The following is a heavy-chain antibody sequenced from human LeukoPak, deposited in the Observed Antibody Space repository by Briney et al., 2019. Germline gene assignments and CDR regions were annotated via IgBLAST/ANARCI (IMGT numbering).Heavy chain of an antibody. V-gene: IGHV1-2*02. Sequence: ASVTVSCKASGYTFTGYYMHWVRQAPGQGLEWMGWINPNSGGTNYAQKFQGRVTMTRDTSISTAYMELSRLRSDDTAVYYCARNGYSSGWYEYYFDYWGQGTLVTVSS. J-gene: IGHJ4*02. D-gene: IGHD6-19*01. CDR2: INPNSGGT. CDR3: ARNGYSSGWYEYYFDY. CDR1: GYTFTGYY.